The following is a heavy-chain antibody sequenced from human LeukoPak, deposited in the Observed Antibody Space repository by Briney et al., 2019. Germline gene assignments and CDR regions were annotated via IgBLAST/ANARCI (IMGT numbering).Heavy chain of an antibody. V-gene: IGHV1-46*01. J-gene: IGHJ4*02. CDR2: INPSGGST. CDR1: GYTFTSYY. Sequence: ASVKVSCKASGYTFTSYYMHWARQAPGQGLEWMGIINPSGGSTSYAQKFQGRVTMTRDTSTSTVYMELSSLRSEDTAVYYCARESQTLPLFDYWGQGTLVTVSS. CDR3: ARESQTLPLFDY.